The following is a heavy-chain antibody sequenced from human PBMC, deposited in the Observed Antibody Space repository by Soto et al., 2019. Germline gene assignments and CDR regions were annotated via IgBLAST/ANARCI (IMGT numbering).Heavy chain of an antibody. CDR3: ASGASRWYPYFVDS. V-gene: IGHV1-69*01. CDR2: IIPYYNTL. D-gene: IGHD6-13*01. J-gene: IGHJ4*02. Sequence: QAQVVQSGAEVRKPGSSVKLSCKTSEGTFNSYAIAWVRQAPGQGLEWMGGIIPYYNTLNYAQKFQDRVTITADDCTNTVYMELSSLRSDDTAVYFCASGASRWYPYFVDSWAQGTLVTVSS. CDR1: EGTFNSYA.